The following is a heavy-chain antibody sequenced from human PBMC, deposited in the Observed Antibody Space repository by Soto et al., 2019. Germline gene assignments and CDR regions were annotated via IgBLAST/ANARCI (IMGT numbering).Heavy chain of an antibody. J-gene: IGHJ4*02. CDR3: ATNSGAETFDS. CDR1: GFTFTSRW. V-gene: IGHV3-7*01. Sequence: EVQLVESGGGLVQPGGSLRLSCAASGFTFTSRWMNWVRQAPGKGLEWVANIKGDGSEKTCGDSAKGRFTISRDNAKNSLYLQMNNLRAEDTAVYYCATNSGAETFDSWGQGTLVTVSS. D-gene: IGHD1-1*01. CDR2: IKGDGSEK.